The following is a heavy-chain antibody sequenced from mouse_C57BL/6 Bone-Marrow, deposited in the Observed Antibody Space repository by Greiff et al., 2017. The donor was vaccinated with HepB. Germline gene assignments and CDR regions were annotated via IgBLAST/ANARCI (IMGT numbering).Heavy chain of an antibody. J-gene: IGHJ3*01. CDR1: GFNIKDDY. D-gene: IGHD1-1*01. Sequence: EVQLQHSGAELVRPGASVKLSCTASGFNIKDDYMHWVKQRPEQGLEWIGWIDPENGDTEYASKFQGKATITADTSSNTASLQLSSLTSEDTAVYYCTTSYGSSSAYWGQGTLVTVSA. CDR3: TTSYGSSSAY. V-gene: IGHV14-4*01. CDR2: IDPENGDT.